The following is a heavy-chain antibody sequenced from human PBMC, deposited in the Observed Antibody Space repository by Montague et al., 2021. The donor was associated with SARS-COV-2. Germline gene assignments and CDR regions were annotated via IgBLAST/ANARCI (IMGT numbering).Heavy chain of an antibody. V-gene: IGHV4-39*01. CDR2: IYYSGST. J-gene: IGHJ4*02. Sequence: ETLSLTCTVSGGSISSSSYYWGWIRQPPGKGLEWIGSIYYSGSTYYNPSLKSRVTISVDTSKNQFSLKLSSVTAADTAVYYCARQMGQSSIFGVVIQYYFDYWGQGTLVTVSS. CDR1: GGSISSSSYY. CDR3: ARQMGQSSIFGVVIQYYFDY. D-gene: IGHD3-3*01.